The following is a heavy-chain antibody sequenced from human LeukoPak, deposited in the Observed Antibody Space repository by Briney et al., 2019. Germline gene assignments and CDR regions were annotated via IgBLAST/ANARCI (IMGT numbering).Heavy chain of an antibody. J-gene: IGHJ3*02. CDR2: ISYDGTNK. V-gene: IGHV3-30*03. Sequence: GGSLRLSCAASGFTFNTYGMHWVRQAPGKGLEWVAVISYDGTNKYYADSVKGRFTISRDSARNSVYLQMNSLRADETAVYFCARFIASPGPDAFDIWGQGTLVTVSS. CDR1: GFTFNTYG. CDR3: ARFIASPGPDAFDI. D-gene: IGHD6-13*01.